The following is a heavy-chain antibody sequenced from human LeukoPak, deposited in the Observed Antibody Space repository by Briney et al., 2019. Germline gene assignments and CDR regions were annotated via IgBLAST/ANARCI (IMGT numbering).Heavy chain of an antibody. V-gene: IGHV4-59*01. CDR3: ATGRGYSSSWYWFDP. J-gene: IGHJ5*02. CDR2: IYYSGST. CDR1: GDSISSYY. D-gene: IGHD6-13*01. Sequence: SETLSLTCTVSGDSISSYYWSWIRQPPGKGLEWIGYIYYSGSTNYNPSLKSRVPISVDTSKNQFSLKLSSVTAADTAVYYCATGRGYSSSWYWFDPWGQGTLVTVSS.